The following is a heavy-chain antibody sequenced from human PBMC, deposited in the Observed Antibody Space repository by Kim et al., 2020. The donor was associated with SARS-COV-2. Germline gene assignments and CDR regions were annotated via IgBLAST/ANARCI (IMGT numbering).Heavy chain of an antibody. V-gene: IGHV3-23*01. CDR1: GFTFSSFP. Sequence: GGSLRLSCAASGFTFSSFPMSWVRQAPGKGLEWVSAISGSGGDTYYADSVKGRFTVSRDNSKNTLYLQMNTLRAEDTAVYYCTKRRLASNSFDPWGQGTL. J-gene: IGHJ5*02. D-gene: IGHD6-25*01. CDR3: TKRRLASNSFDP. CDR2: ISGSGGDT.